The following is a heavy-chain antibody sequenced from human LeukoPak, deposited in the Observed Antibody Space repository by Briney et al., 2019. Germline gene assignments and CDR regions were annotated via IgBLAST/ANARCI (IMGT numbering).Heavy chain of an antibody. CDR1: GFTFDDYA. V-gene: IGHV3-43D*03. D-gene: IGHD1-26*01. J-gene: IGHJ4*02. CDR2: ISWDGGST. Sequence: GGSLRLSCAASGFTFDDYAMHWVRQAPGKGLEWVSLISWDGGSTYYADSVKGRFTISRDNSKNSLYLQMNSLRAEDTALYYCAKDRNKRVGATRGCYFDYWGQGTLVTVSS. CDR3: AKDRNKRVGATRGCYFDY.